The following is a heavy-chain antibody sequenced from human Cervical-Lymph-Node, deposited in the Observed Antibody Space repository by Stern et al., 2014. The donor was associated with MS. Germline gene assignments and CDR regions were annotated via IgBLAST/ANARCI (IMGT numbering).Heavy chain of an antibody. CDR3: ARQRYFDY. V-gene: IGHV5-51*01. CDR2: IFPGGSDI. CDR1: GYTFTSYW. J-gene: IGHJ4*02. Sequence: VQLLQPGPEVKRPGESLKISCQASGYTFTSYWIEWVRQMPGKGLEWIAIIFPGGSDIRYSPSFQGQVTISADKSSSTAYLQWNNLKASDTAIYYCARQRYFDYWGQGTLVTVSS.